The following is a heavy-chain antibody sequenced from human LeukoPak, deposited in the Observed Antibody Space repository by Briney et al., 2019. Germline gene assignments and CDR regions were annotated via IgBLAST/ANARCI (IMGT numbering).Heavy chain of an antibody. CDR3: VKGPYYESPALDS. CDR2: INGGGDIT. V-gene: IGHV3-23*01. Sequence: GGSLRLSCAASGFTFRDFGMNWVRQTARKGMEWVSHINGGGDITHYADFVKGRFTISRDNSQNTLYVQMNSLRTEDTAIYYCVKGPYYESPALDSWGQGTLVTVSS. J-gene: IGHJ4*02. D-gene: IGHD3-16*01. CDR1: GFTFRDFG.